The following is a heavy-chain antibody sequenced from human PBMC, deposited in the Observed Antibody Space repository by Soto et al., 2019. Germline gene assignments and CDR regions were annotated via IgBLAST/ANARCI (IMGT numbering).Heavy chain of an antibody. J-gene: IGHJ5*02. D-gene: IGHD6-13*01. Sequence: SETLSLTCTVSGVSITSGDYYLSWVRQRPGKGLEWIGYIYHRGTTYYNTSLRSRISTSIDTSKNQFSLKLSSVTAADTAVYYCAKSADIAVDWFAPWGQGTLVPVSS. V-gene: IGHV4-31*03. CDR3: AKSADIAVDWFAP. CDR2: IYHRGTT. CDR1: GVSITSGDYY.